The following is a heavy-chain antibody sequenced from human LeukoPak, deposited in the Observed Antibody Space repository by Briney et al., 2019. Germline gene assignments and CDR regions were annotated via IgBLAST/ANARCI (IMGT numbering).Heavy chain of an antibody. CDR2: IYYSGST. V-gene: IGHV4-30-4*08. D-gene: IGHD3-10*01. Sequence: SETLSLTCTVSGGSISSGDYYWSWIRQPPGKGLEWIVYIYYSGSTYYNPSLKSRVTISVDTSKNQFSLKLSSVTAADTAVYYCARAEGWFGELAFDYWGQGTLVTVSS. CDR3: ARAEGWFGELAFDY. J-gene: IGHJ4*02. CDR1: GGSISSGDYY.